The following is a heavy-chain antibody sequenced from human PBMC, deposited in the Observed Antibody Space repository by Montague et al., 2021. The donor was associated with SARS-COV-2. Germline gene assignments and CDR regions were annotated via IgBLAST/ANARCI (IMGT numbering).Heavy chain of an antibody. D-gene: IGHD6-13*01. J-gene: IGHJ4*02. CDR3: VRGAAAGPLDF. Sequence: SLRLSCAASGFTFEDYGMSWVRQGPGKGLEWVSGIKRKGDSTGYKDSVKGRFTISRDNAKNLLYLQMNNLRVEDTALYFCVRGAAAGPLDFWGQGTLVTVSS. CDR1: GFTFEDYG. V-gene: IGHV3-20*04. CDR2: IKRKGDST.